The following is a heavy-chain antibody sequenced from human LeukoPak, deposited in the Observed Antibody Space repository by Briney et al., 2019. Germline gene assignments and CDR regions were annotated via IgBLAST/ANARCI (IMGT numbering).Heavy chain of an antibody. CDR1: GGSFSGYY. Sequence: SETLSLTCAVYGGSFSGYYWSWIRQPPGKGLEWIGEINHSGSTNYNPSLKSRVTISVDTSKNQFSLKLSSVTAADTAVYYCARGHLIAAAQRPFDYWGQGTLVTVSS. CDR2: INHSGST. CDR3: ARGHLIAAAQRPFDY. V-gene: IGHV4-34*01. J-gene: IGHJ4*02. D-gene: IGHD6-13*01.